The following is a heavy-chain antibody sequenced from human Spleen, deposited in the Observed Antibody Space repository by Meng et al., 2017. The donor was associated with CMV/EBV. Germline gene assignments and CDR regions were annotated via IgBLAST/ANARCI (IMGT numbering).Heavy chain of an antibody. CDR1: GGSRGSRRG. V-gene: IGHV4-4*02. J-gene: IGHJ4*02. CDR2: IKQSGRT. Sequence: GGSRGSRRGGSWDGKNAGKGQEWMGEIKQSGRTKKKETIKRRVNISVDKSKNQFSLKLSSVTAADTAVYYCARVIRSSWNTYYFDYWGQGTLVTVSS. CDR3: ARVIRSSWNTYYFDY. D-gene: IGHD6-13*01.